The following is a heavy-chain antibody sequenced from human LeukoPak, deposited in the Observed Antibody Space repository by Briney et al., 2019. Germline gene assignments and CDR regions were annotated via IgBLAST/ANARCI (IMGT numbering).Heavy chain of an antibody. D-gene: IGHD6-13*01. CDR3: ARKPPNSSSWYSGAFDI. CDR2: IYYSGST. V-gene: IGHV4-39*01. J-gene: IGHJ3*02. CDR1: GGSISSSSYY. Sequence: KTSETLSLTCTVSGGSISSSSYYWGWIRQPPGKGLEWIGSIYYSGSTYYNPSLKSRVTISVDTSKNQFSLKLSSVTAADTAVYYCARKPPNSSSWYSGAFDIWGQGTMVTVSS.